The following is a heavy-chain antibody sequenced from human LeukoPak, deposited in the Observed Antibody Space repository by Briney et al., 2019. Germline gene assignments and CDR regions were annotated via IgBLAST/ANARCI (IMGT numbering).Heavy chain of an antibody. CDR1: GFTFSSYA. CDR2: ISYDGSNK. V-gene: IGHV3-30-3*01. J-gene: IGHJ4*02. D-gene: IGHD2-15*01. CDR3: ASFRLLAAGH. Sequence: GRSLRLSCAASGFTFSSYAMHWVRQAPGKGLEWVAVISYDGSNKYYADSVKGRFTISRDNSKNTLYLQMNSLRAEDTAVYYCASFRLLAAGHWGQGTLDTVSS.